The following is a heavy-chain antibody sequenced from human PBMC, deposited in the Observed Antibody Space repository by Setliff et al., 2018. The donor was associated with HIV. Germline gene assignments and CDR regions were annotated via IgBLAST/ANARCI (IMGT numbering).Heavy chain of an antibody. CDR3: ARDRTAGYNYDYGY. J-gene: IGHJ4*02. D-gene: IGHD3-16*01. CDR1: GYIFIRYY. Sequence: ASVKVSCKTSGYIFIRYYIFWVRQAPGQGLEWMGGIIPIFGTANYAQKFQGRVTMTRDTSTTTVYMDLSGLRSDDTAVYYCARDRTAGYNYDYGYWGQGTLVTVSS. V-gene: IGHV1-46*01. CDR2: IIPIFGTA.